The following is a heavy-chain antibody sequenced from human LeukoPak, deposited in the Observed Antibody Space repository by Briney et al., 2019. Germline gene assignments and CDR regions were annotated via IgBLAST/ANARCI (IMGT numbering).Heavy chain of an antibody. CDR3: ARKIYGSGSYFDY. CDR2: IYYSGTT. CDR1: GGSISSSSYY. Sequence: SETLSLTCTVSGGSISSSSYYWGWIRQPPGKGLEWIGSIYYSGTTYYNPSLKSRVTISVDTSKNQFSLKLSSVTAADTAVYYCARKIYGSGSYFDYWGQGTLVTVSS. D-gene: IGHD3-10*01. J-gene: IGHJ4*02. V-gene: IGHV4-39*07.